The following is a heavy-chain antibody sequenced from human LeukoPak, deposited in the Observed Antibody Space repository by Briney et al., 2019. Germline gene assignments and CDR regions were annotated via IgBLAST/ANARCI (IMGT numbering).Heavy chain of an antibody. CDR1: GGSISNYS. Sequence: PSETLSLTXTVSGGSISNYSWSWIRQPAGKGLEWIGRINTSGSTNYNPSLKSRVTMSADTSKNQFSLQLSSVTATDTAVYYCARGRAVAEYWGQGILVTVSS. D-gene: IGHD6-19*01. V-gene: IGHV4-4*07. CDR2: INTSGST. J-gene: IGHJ4*02. CDR3: ARGRAVAEY.